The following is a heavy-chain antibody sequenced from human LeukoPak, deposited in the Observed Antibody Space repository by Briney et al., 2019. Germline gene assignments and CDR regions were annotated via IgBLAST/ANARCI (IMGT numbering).Heavy chain of an antibody. V-gene: IGHV3-64D*06. CDR2: ISSNGGST. CDR1: GFTFSSYA. D-gene: IGHD6-19*01. CDR3: VKGRAVASVGDAFDI. Sequence: GGSLRLSCSASGFTFSSYAMHWVRQAPGKGLEYVSAISSNGGSTYYADSVKGRFTVSRDNSKNTLYLQMSSLRAEDTAVYHCVKGRAVASVGDAFDIWGQGTMVTVSS. J-gene: IGHJ3*02.